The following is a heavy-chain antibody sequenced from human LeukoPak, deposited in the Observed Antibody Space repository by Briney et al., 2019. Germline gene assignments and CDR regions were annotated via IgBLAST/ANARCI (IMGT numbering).Heavy chain of an antibody. Sequence: GESLKISFQGSGYSFTSYWIGWVRPIPGKGLEWMGIIYPGDSDTRYSPSFQGQVTISADKSISTAYLQWSSLKASDTAMYYCARHFSPYYYGSGSYYYYMDVWGKGTTVTVSS. CDR2: IYPGDSDT. D-gene: IGHD3-10*01. CDR3: ARHFSPYYYGSGSYYYYMDV. CDR1: GYSFTSYW. J-gene: IGHJ6*03. V-gene: IGHV5-51*01.